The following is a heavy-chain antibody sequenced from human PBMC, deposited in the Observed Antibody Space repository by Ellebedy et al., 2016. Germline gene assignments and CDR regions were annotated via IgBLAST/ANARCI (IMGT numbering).Heavy chain of an antibody. D-gene: IGHD6-13*01. V-gene: IGHV4-34*01. CDR2: INHSGST. J-gene: IGHJ5*02. CDR3: ARAGGAAAGNWFDP. CDR1: GGSFSGYY. Sequence: SETLSLTCAVYGGSFSGYYRSWIRQPPGKGLEWIGEINHSGSTNYNPSLKSRVTISVDTSKNQFSLKLSPVTAADTAVYYCARAGGAAAGNWFDPWGQGTLVTVSS.